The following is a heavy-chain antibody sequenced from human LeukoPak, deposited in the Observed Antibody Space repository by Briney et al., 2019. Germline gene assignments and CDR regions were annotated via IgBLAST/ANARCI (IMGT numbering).Heavy chain of an antibody. J-gene: IGHJ4*02. D-gene: IGHD2-2*01. CDR3: AKDPWHCSSTSCYGDY. CDR2: ISTSSSYI. Sequence: PGGSLRLSCAASGFTFGSYSMNWVRQAPGKGLEWVSSISTSSSYIYYADSVKGRFTSSRDNAKKSLYLQMNSLRAEDTAVYYCAKDPWHCSSTSCYGDYWGQGTLVTVSS. V-gene: IGHV3-21*04. CDR1: GFTFGSYS.